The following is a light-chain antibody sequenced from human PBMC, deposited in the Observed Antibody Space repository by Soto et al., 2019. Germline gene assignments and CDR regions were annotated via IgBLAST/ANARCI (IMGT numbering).Light chain of an antibody. V-gene: IGLV2-14*01. Sequence: QSALTQPASVSGSPGQSITISCTGTSRDVGGYNYVSWYQQHPGKAPKLMIYKVANRPSGVSNRFSGSKSGNTASLTISGLQAEDEADYYCSSFTSTKKGVFGGGTKVTVL. J-gene: IGLJ2*01. CDR3: SSFTSTKKGV. CDR2: KVA. CDR1: SRDVGGYNY.